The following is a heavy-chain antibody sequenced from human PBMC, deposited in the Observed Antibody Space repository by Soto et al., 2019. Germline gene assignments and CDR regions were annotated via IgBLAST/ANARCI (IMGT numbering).Heavy chain of an antibody. CDR1: GFTLSGYW. CDR3: ARGGYSRLNRFDP. Sequence: GSLRLSCAASGFTLSGYWMHWVRQTPGKGPVWVSRINSDGSGAGYADSVKGRFTISRDNAKNTLYLQMNSLRAEDTAVYHCARGGYSRLNRFDPWGQGTRVTVSS. J-gene: IGHJ5*02. V-gene: IGHV3-74*01. CDR2: INSDGSGA. D-gene: IGHD6-13*01.